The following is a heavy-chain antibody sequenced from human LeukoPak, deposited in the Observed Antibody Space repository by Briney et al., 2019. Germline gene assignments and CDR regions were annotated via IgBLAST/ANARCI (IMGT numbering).Heavy chain of an antibody. CDR2: ISSSNSYI. CDR3: ARDGDQSSSWYDFDY. Sequence: GCALTLSCPASGFTFSSYSMNEVRQAPGKGLEWVSSISSSNSYIYYPDSVKGRFTISRDNAKNSLYLQMNSMRAEDTAVYYCARDGDQSSSWYDFDYWGQGTLVTVSS. V-gene: IGHV3-21*01. J-gene: IGHJ4*02. CDR1: GFTFSSYS. D-gene: IGHD6-13*01.